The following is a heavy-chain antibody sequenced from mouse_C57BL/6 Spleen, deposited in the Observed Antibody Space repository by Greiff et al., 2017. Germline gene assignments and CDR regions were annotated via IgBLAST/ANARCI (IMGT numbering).Heavy chain of an antibody. CDR1: GYTFTSYW. J-gene: IGHJ4*01. CDR2: IDPSDSET. D-gene: IGHD2-4*01. Sequence: QVQLQQPGAELVRPGSSVKLSCKASGYTFTSYWMHWVEQRPIQGLEWIGNIDPSDSETHYNQKFKDKATLTVDKSSSTAYMQLSSLTSEDSAVYYCARRYDYDGGYYYAMDYWGQGTSVTVSS. V-gene: IGHV1-52*01. CDR3: ARRYDYDGGYYYAMDY.